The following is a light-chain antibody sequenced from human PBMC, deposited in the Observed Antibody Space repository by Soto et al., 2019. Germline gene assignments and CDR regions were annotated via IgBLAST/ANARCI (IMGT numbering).Light chain of an antibody. Sequence: DIQMTQSPSSLSASVGDRVTITCQASQDISNYINWYQQKPGKAPKLLIYGASNLETGVPSRFSGSGSGTDFTFTISSLQPEDIATYYCRQYHNLPYTFGQGTKLEIK. J-gene: IGKJ2*01. V-gene: IGKV1-33*01. CDR1: QDISNY. CDR3: RQYHNLPYT. CDR2: GAS.